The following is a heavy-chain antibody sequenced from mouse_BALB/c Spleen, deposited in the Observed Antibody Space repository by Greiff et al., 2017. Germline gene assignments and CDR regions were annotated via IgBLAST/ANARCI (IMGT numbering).Heavy chain of an antibody. CDR1: GFSLTGYG. V-gene: IGHV2-6-7*01. CDR3: ARITTPVYYAMDY. J-gene: IGHJ4*01. D-gene: IGHD1-1*01. CDR2: IWGDGST. Sequence: VKLMESGPGLVAPSQSLSITCTVSGFSLTGYGVNWVRQPPGKGLEWLGMIWGDGSTDYNSALKSRLSISKDNSKSQVFLKMNSLQTDDTARYYCARITTPVYYAMDYWGQGTSVTVSS.